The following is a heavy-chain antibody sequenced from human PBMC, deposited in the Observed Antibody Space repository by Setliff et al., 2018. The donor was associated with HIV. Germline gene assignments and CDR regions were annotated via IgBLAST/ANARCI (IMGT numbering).Heavy chain of an antibody. CDR3: ARLTTTYYYYSSAYYNAV. V-gene: IGHV4-34*01. CDR1: GGPFSGYY. J-gene: IGHJ4*02. CDR2: INHSGST. D-gene: IGHD3-22*01. Sequence: SETLSLTCTVYGGPFSGYYWSWIRQPPGKGLEWIGEINHSGSTNYNPSLKSRVPISVDTSKNKFSLKLSSVTAADTAVFYCARLTTTYYYYSSAYYNAVWGQGTLVTVSS.